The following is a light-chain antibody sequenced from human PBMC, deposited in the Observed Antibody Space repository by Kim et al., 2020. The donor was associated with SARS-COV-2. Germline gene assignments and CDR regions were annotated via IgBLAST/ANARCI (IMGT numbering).Light chain of an antibody. Sequence: GQSVTIACTGARSDVGSYDFVSRYQQSPGKAPKLMIYEVTTRPSGVSHRFSGSKSGNTASLTISGLQAEDEADYYCCSFAGSSTWVFGGGTQLTVL. CDR2: EVT. J-gene: IGLJ3*02. CDR3: CSFAGSSTWV. CDR1: RSDVGSYDF. V-gene: IGLV2-23*02.